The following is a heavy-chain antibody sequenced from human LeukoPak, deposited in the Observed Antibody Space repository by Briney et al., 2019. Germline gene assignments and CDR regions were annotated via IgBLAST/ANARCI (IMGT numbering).Heavy chain of an antibody. CDR3: AKEIAAAGNGRGLDY. CDR1: GFTFSSYG. D-gene: IGHD6-13*01. V-gene: IGHV3-43*01. J-gene: IGHJ4*02. CDR2: ISWDGGST. Sequence: GGTLRLSCAASGFTFSSYGMSWVRQAPGKGLEWVSLISWDGGSTYYADSVKGRFTISRDNSKNSLYLQMNSLRTEDTALYYCAKEIAAAGNGRGLDYWGQGTLVTVSS.